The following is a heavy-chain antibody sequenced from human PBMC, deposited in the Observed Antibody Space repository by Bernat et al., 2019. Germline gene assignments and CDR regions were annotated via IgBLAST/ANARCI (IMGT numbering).Heavy chain of an antibody. CDR3: AKDRGLLWFGESAYYFDY. CDR2: ISYDGSNK. J-gene: IGHJ4*02. CDR1: GFTFSSYG. V-gene: IGHV3-30*18. Sequence: QVQLVESGGGVVQPGRSLRLSCAASGFTFSSYGMHWVRQAPGEGLEWVAVISYDGSNKYYADSVKGRFTISRDNSKNTLYLQMNSLRAEDTAVYYCAKDRGLLWFGESAYYFDYWGQGTLVTVSS. D-gene: IGHD3-10*01.